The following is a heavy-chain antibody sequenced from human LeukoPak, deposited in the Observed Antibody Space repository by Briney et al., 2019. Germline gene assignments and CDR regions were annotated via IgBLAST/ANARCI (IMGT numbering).Heavy chain of an antibody. J-gene: IGHJ4*02. CDR3: ATGYCSSTSCYEIF. Sequence: ASVKVSCKASGYTFTSYDINWVRQATGQGLEWMGWMNPNSGNTGYAQKFQGRVTMTRNTSISTACMELSSLRSEDTAVYYCATGYCSSTSCYEIFGGQGTLATVSS. CDR1: GYTFTSYD. D-gene: IGHD2-2*01. V-gene: IGHV1-8*01. CDR2: MNPNSGNT.